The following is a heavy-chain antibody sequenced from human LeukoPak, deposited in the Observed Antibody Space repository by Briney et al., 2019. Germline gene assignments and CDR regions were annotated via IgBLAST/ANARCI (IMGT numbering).Heavy chain of an antibody. CDR1: GYTFTSYG. Sequence: ASVKVSCKASGYTFTSYGISWVRQAPGQGLEWMGWISAYNGNTNYAQKFQGRVTMTRDTSISTAYMELSRLRSDDTAVYYCARDNPVFQAFDIWGQGTMVTVSS. CDR3: ARDNPVFQAFDI. J-gene: IGHJ3*02. CDR2: ISAYNGNT. V-gene: IGHV1-18*01. D-gene: IGHD1-14*01.